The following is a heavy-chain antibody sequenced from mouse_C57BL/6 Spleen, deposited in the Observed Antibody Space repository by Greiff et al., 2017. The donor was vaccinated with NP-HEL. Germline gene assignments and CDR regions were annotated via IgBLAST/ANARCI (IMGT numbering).Heavy chain of an antibody. D-gene: IGHD4-1*01. V-gene: IGHV5-9*01. CDR2: ISGGGGNT. J-gene: IGHJ2*01. CDR1: GFTFSSYT. Sequence: EVQLVESGGGLVKPGGSLKLSCAASGFTFSSYTMSWVRQTPEKRLEWVATISGGGGNTYYPDSVKGRFTISRDNAKNTLYLQMSSLRSEDTALYYCARQDWDDYWGQGTTLTVSS. CDR3: ARQDWDDY.